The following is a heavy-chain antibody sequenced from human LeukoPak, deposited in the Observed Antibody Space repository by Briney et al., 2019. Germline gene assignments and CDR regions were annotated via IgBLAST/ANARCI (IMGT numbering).Heavy chain of an antibody. CDR3: TRGSIAYYYMDV. CDR2: IYYSWSP. Sequence: SETLSLTCTVSVGSISSYYCICIRQPPGRGLEGIGNIYYSWSPNYNPSLKSRVTLSVDTSKNQFSLKLSYVTGAEADVYYCTRGSIAYYYMDVWGKGNTVTISS. CDR1: VGSISSYY. D-gene: IGHD3-22*01. J-gene: IGHJ6*03. V-gene: IGHV4-59*01.